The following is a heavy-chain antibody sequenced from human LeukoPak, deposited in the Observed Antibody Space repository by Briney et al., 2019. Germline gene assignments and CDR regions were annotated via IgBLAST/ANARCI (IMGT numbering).Heavy chain of an antibody. J-gene: IGHJ5*02. CDR3: ASESRPGTTLAFDP. Sequence: SETLSLTCNVSGGSIIARTYYWGWIRRPPGKGLEWIGYIYYSGSTYYNPSLKSRVTISVDTSKNQFSLKLSSVTAADTAVYYCASESRPGTTLAFDPWGQGTLVTVSS. CDR1: GGSIIARTYY. CDR2: IYYSGST. V-gene: IGHV4-30-4*08. D-gene: IGHD1-7*01.